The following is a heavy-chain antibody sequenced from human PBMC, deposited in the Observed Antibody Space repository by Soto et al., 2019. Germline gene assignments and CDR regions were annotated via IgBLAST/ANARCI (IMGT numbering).Heavy chain of an antibody. D-gene: IGHD3-3*01. CDR3: ARSEYDFWSGYYLY. CDR2: ISAYNGNT. CDR1: GYTFTSYG. J-gene: IGHJ4*02. Sequence: ASVKVSCKASGYTFTSYGISWVRQAPGQGLEWMGWISAYNGNTNYAQKLQGRVTMTTDTSTSTAYMELRSLRSDDTAVYYCARSEYDFWSGYYLYWRQGTLVTVSS. V-gene: IGHV1-18*01.